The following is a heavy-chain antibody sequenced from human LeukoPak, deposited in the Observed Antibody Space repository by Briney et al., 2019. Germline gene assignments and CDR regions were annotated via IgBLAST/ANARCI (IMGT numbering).Heavy chain of an antibody. J-gene: IGHJ2*01. V-gene: IGHV3-11*01. Sequence: PGGSLRLSCAASEFTFSDYYMSWIRQAPGKGLEWISYISNDGRTIFSADSVKGRFSISRDNAKNSLFLQMKSLRVEDTAVYYCAREALSRRTPYWYFDLWGRGTLVTVS. D-gene: IGHD1-14*01. CDR1: EFTFSDYY. CDR2: ISNDGRTI. CDR3: AREALSRRTPYWYFDL.